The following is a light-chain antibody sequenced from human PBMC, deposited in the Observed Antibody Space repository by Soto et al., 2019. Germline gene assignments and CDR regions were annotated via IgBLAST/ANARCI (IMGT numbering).Light chain of an antibody. Sequence: QSVLTQPPSVSGAPGQRVTISCTGSSSNIGAGYDVHWYQQLPGTAPKVLIYGNSNRPAGVPDRFSGSKSGTSASLAITGLQAEDAADYYCQSYDSSLSGSVVFGGGTKLTVL. J-gene: IGLJ2*01. CDR2: GNS. V-gene: IGLV1-40*01. CDR1: SSNIGAGYD. CDR3: QSYDSSLSGSVV.